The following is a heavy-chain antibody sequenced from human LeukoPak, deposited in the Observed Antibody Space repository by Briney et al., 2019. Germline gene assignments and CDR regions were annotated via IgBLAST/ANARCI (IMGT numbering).Heavy chain of an antibody. J-gene: IGHJ4*02. Sequence: GGSLRLSCAASGFTFSDYYMSWIRQAPGKGLEWVSYISSSSSYTDYADSVKGRFTISRNNAKNSLYVQMNSLRAEDTAVYYCARVRDSSGYYPDYWGKGTLVTISS. CDR3: ARVRDSSGYYPDY. CDR1: GFTFSDYY. CDR2: ISSSSSYT. V-gene: IGHV3-11*05. D-gene: IGHD3-22*01.